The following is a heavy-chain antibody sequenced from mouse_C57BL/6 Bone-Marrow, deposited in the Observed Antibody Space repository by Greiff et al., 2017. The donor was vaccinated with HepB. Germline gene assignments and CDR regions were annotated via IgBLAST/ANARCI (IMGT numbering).Heavy chain of an antibody. D-gene: IGHD2-3*01. J-gene: IGHJ3*01. CDR2: IYPGSGST. CDR3: ARCDDGYNAPFAY. V-gene: IGHV1-55*01. CDR1: GYTFTSYW. Sequence: VQLQQPGAELVKPGASVKMSCKASGYTFTSYWITWVKQRPGQGLEWIGDIYPGSGSTNYNEKFKSKATLTVDTSSSTAYMQLSSLTSEDSAVYYCARCDDGYNAPFAYWGKGTLVTVST.